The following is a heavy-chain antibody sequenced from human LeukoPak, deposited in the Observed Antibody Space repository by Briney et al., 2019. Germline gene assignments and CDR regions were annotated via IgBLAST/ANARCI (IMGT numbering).Heavy chain of an antibody. D-gene: IGHD5-12*01. CDR2: FIPILGIA. V-gene: IGHV1-69*04. Sequence: ASVKVSCKASGGTFSKYAISWVRQAPGQGLEWMGRFIPILGIADYAQKFQGRVTITADKSTSTAYMELSSLRSEDTAVYYCARGRDGYNDGFGYWGQGTLVTVSS. CDR3: ARGRDGYNDGFGY. J-gene: IGHJ4*02. CDR1: GGTFSKYA.